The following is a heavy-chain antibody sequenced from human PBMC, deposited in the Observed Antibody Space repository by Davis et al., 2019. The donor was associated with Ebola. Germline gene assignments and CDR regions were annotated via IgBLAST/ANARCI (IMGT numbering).Heavy chain of an antibody. CDR3: ARDGPLFALGDYYYGMDV. CDR1: GFTFSRYP. CDR2: ISYDGSNK. Sequence: GESLKISCAASGFTFSRYPMHWVRQAPGKGLEWVALISYDGSNKYYADSVKVRFTISRDNSKNTLYLQMNSLRAEDTAVYYCARDGPLFALGDYYYGMDVWGQGTTVTVSS. D-gene: IGHD3-16*01. J-gene: IGHJ6*02. V-gene: IGHV3-30-3*01.